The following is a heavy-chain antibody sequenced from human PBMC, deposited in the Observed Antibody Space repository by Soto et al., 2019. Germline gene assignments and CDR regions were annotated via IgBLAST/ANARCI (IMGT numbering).Heavy chain of an antibody. D-gene: IGHD1-26*01. Sequence: SQTLSLSCGISGDSVSSNSAAWNWLRQSPSRGLEWLGRTYYRSKWYNDYAVSVESRITINPDTSKNHFSLQLNFVTPEDTAVYFCARGEQYSGRIFDYWGQGTLVTVSS. J-gene: IGHJ4*02. CDR2: TYYRSKWYN. CDR1: GDSVSSNSAA. CDR3: ARGEQYSGRIFDY. V-gene: IGHV6-1*01.